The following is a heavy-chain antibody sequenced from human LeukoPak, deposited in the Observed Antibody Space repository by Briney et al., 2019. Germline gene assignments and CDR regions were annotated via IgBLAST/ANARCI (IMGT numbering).Heavy chain of an antibody. D-gene: IGHD5-12*01. J-gene: IGHJ4*02. CDR1: GFTFSSYG. V-gene: IGHV3-33*08. Sequence: GRSLRLSCAASGFTFSSYGMHWVRQAPGKGLEWVAVIRYDGSTKYYADSVKGRFTISRDNSKNTVYLEMNSLRAEDTAVYYCARAYSRESGYDFVFENWGQGTLVSVSS. CDR3: ARAYSRESGYDFVFEN. CDR2: IRYDGSTK.